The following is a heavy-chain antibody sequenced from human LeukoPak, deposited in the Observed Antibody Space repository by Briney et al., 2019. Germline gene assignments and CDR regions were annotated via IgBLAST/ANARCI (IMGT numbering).Heavy chain of an antibody. CDR1: GFTFRSYW. CDR2: IKQDGSEK. D-gene: IGHD5-18*01. J-gene: IGHJ4*02. CDR3: ARGEGLDSYGVDY. V-gene: IGHV3-7*01. Sequence: GGSLRLSCAASGFTFRSYWMSWVRQAPGKGLEWVANIKQDGSEKYYVDSVKGRFTISRDNAKNSLYLHMNSLRAKDTAVYYCARGEGLDSYGVDYWGQGTLVTVSS.